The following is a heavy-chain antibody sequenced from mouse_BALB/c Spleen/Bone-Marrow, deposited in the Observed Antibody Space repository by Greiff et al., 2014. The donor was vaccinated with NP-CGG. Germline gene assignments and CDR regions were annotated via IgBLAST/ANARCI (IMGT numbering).Heavy chain of an antibody. V-gene: IGHV1-20*02. J-gene: IGHJ2*01. Sequence: DVKLVESGPELVKPGASVKISCKASGYSFTGYFMNWVMQSHGKSLEWIGRINPYNGGTFYNQKFKGKATLTVDKSSSTAHMGLRSLASEDSAVYYCARDYYDYYFDYWGQGTTLTVSS. D-gene: IGHD2-4*01. CDR1: GYSFTGYF. CDR2: INPYNGGT. CDR3: ARDYYDYYFDY.